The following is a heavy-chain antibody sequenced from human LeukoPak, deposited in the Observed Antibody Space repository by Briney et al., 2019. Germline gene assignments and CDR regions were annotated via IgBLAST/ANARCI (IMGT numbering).Heavy chain of an antibody. CDR1: GYTFTGYY. V-gene: IGHV1-2*02. D-gene: IGHD3-10*01. Sequence: ASVKVSCKASGYTFTGYYIHWVRQAPGQGLEWMGWINPKSGGANYAQKFQGRVTMTRDTSISTAYMELSRLRSDDTAVYFCARVIGFGELSLGHWGQGTLVTVSS. CDR3: ARVIGFGELSLGH. J-gene: IGHJ4*02. CDR2: INPKSGGA.